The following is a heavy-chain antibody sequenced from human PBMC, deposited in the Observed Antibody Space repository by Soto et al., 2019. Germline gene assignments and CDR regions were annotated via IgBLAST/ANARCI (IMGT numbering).Heavy chain of an antibody. Sequence: QVQLVQSGAEVKKPGASVKVSCKTSGYTFTDFYMHWVRQAPGQGLEWMGWINPNSGGTKYAQNFQGWVTMTRDTSISTAYMELSRLRSDDTAVYYCATARISIAVSGETEYYFDYWGQGTLVTVCS. V-gene: IGHV1-2*04. CDR2: INPNSGGT. J-gene: IGHJ4*02. D-gene: IGHD6-19*01. CDR1: GYTFTDFY. CDR3: ATARISIAVSGETEYYFDY.